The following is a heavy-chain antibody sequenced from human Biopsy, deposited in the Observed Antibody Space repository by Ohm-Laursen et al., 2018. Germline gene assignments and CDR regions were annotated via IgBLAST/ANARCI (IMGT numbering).Heavy chain of an antibody. Sequence: SLRLSCSASGFTFSVYAMHWVRQAPGKGLEWVAIIWYDGSSEYYVDSVKGRFTISRDNSKNTVYLQMNSLRVEDTAVYYCARDPIVGSKADGMDVWGQGTTVTVSS. CDR3: ARDPIVGSKADGMDV. D-gene: IGHD1-26*01. V-gene: IGHV3-33*01. J-gene: IGHJ6*02. CDR1: GFTFSVYA. CDR2: IWYDGSSE.